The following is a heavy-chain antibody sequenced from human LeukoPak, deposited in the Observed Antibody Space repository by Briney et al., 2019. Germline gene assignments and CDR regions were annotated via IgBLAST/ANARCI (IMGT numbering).Heavy chain of an antibody. Sequence: PGRSLRLSCAASGFTFSSYAMHWARQAPGKGLEWVAVISYDGSNKYYADSVKGRFTISRDNSKNTLYLQMNSLRAEDTAVYYCARVWDYYDSSGYYPDYWGQGTLVTVSS. CDR1: GFTFSSYA. J-gene: IGHJ4*02. V-gene: IGHV3-30-3*01. CDR3: ARVWDYYDSSGYYPDY. D-gene: IGHD3-22*01. CDR2: ISYDGSNK.